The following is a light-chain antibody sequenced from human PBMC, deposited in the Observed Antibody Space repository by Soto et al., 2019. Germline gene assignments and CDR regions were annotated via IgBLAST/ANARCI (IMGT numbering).Light chain of an antibody. CDR3: QPRSTWPPLS. V-gene: IGKV3-11*02. CDR1: QSVGSY. Sequence: EIVVTQSPATLSLSPGERATLSCRTSQSVGSYLAWYQKKPGKAPRLLIYDASNRATGIPARFSGSGSGRDFTLTISSLEPEDFAVYLCQPRSTWPPLSFGGGTQVEIK. J-gene: IGKJ4*01. CDR2: DAS.